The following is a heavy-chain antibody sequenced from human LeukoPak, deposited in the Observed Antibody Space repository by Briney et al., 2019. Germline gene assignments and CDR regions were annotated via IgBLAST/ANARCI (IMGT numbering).Heavy chain of an antibody. Sequence: GGSVRVSCKTSGYTFADYDITWVRHAPGQGLEWMGWISAYNGNTNYAQNLQGRVTMTTDTSTSTPYMQMRSLRSDDTALYYCAGDYSGSYSNAFDIWGQRTMVTVS. J-gene: IGHJ3*02. D-gene: IGHD1-26*01. CDR2: ISAYNGNT. CDR3: AGDYSGSYSNAFDI. CDR1: GYTFADYD. V-gene: IGHV1-18*01.